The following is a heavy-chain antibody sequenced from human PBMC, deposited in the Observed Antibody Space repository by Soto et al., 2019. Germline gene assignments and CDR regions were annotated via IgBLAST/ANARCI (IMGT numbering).Heavy chain of an antibody. CDR3: AHRPPEMRSDAFDI. CDR2: IYWDDDK. J-gene: IGHJ3*02. D-gene: IGHD6-13*01. V-gene: IGHV2-5*02. Sequence: SGPTLVKPTQTLTLTCTFSGFSLSTSGVGVGWIRQPPGKALEWLELIYWDDDKRYSASLKSRLTITKDTSKNQVVLTRTNMDPVASATDYCAHRPPEMRSDAFDIWGQGTMVTVAS. CDR1: GFSLSTSGVG.